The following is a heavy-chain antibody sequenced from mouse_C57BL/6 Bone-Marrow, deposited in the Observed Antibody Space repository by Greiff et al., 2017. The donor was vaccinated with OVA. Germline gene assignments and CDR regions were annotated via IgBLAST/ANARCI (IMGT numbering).Heavy chain of an antibody. D-gene: IGHD1-1*01. CDR2: IYPGNSDT. Sequence: EVQLQQSGTVLARPGASVKMSCKTSGYTFTSYWMHWVKQRPGQGLEWIGAIYPGNSDTSYNQKFKGKAKLTAVTSASTAYMELSSLTNEDSAVYYWTRGRPYGSSLYYAMDYWGQGTSVTVSS. CDR1: GYTFTSYW. CDR3: TRGRPYGSSLYYAMDY. V-gene: IGHV1-5*01. J-gene: IGHJ4*01.